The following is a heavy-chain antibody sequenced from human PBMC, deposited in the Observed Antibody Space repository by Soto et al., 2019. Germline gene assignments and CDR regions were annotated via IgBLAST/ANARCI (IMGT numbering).Heavy chain of an antibody. CDR3: AKDRDFIAAAGSAYYYYGMDV. D-gene: IGHD6-13*01. Sequence: GGSLRLSCAASGFTFSSYGMHWVLQAPCKGLEWVAVISYDGSNKYYADSVKGRFTISRDNSKNTLYLQMNSLRAEDTAVYYCAKDRDFIAAAGSAYYYYGMDVWGQGTTVTVSS. CDR1: GFTFSSYG. V-gene: IGHV3-30*18. CDR2: ISYDGSNK. J-gene: IGHJ6*02.